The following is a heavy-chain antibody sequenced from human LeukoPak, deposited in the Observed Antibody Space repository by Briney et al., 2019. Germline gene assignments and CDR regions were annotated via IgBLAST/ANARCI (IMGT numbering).Heavy chain of an antibody. J-gene: IGHJ4*02. Sequence: SGPSLRLSWAAAGFTFSSYGMSWIHQAAGKGLEWVSADSVYGGGPYYAYSVKGRFTMSRDNSKSTLYLQMDSLRVEDTDVYYCAKEHVGAATDQWGQGTLVSVSS. D-gene: IGHD1-26*01. CDR2: DSVYGGGP. V-gene: IGHV3-23*01. CDR1: GFTFSSYG. CDR3: AKEHVGAATDQ.